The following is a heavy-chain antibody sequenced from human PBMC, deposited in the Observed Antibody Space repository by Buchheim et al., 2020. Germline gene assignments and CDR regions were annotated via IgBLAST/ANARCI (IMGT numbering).Heavy chain of an antibody. CDR3: ATLSIVVVVAATGLSDPTPYGMDV. D-gene: IGHD2-15*01. Sequence: QVQLVQSGAEVKKPGASVKVSCKASGYTFTSYYMHWVRQAPGQGLEWMGIINPSGGSTSYAQKFQGRVTMTRDTSTSTVYMELSSLRSEDTAVYYCATLSIVVVVAATGLSDPTPYGMDVWGQGTT. CDR2: INPSGGST. V-gene: IGHV1-46*03. CDR1: GYTFTSYY. J-gene: IGHJ6*02.